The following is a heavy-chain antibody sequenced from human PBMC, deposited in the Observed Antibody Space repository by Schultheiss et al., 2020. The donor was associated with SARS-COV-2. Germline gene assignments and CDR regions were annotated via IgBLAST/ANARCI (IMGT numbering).Heavy chain of an antibody. D-gene: IGHD3-22*01. CDR1: GGSISSYY. Sequence: SETLSLTCTVSGGSISSYYWSWIRQPAGKGLEWIGRIYTSGSTNYNPSLKSRVTISVDTSKNQFSLKLSSVTAADTAVYYCARRADYYDSSGYYHWYFDLWGRGTLVTVSS. J-gene: IGHJ2*01. CDR2: IYTSGST. V-gene: IGHV4-4*07. CDR3: ARRADYYDSSGYYHWYFDL.